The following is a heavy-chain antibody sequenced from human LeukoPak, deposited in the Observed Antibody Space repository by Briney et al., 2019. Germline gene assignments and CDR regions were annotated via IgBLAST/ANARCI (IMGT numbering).Heavy chain of an antibody. CDR3: ARLTARGFWFFDL. V-gene: IGHV4-39*07. Sequence: SETLSLTCTVSGGSVSRSPYYWGWTRQPPGKGLEWIGEINHSGSTDSNPSLKSRVTISVDTSKNQFSLNVTSVTAADTAVYYCARLTARGFWFFDLWGRGTLVTVSS. J-gene: IGHJ2*01. CDR2: INHSGST. D-gene: IGHD5-12*01. CDR1: GGSVSRSPYY.